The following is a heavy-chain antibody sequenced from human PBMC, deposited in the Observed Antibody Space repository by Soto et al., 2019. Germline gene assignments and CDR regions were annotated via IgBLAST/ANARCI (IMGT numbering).Heavy chain of an antibody. CDR3: ARGRSYYGSGSNNWFDP. D-gene: IGHD3-10*01. V-gene: IGHV4-34*01. Sequence: SETLSLTCAVYSGPFSGYYWSWIRQSPGKGLEWIGEINRSGTTNYNPSLESRVTISVDTSKNQFSLKLSSVTAADSAVYYCARGRSYYGSGSNNWFDPWGKGTLVDVSS. J-gene: IGHJ5*02. CDR1: SGPFSGYY. CDR2: INRSGTT.